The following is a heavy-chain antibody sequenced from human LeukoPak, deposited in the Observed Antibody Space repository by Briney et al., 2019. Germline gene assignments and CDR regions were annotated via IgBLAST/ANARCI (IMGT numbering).Heavy chain of an antibody. V-gene: IGHV4-34*01. CDR1: GGSFSGYY. CDR3: AKDIGSSTPRDY. Sequence: RTSETLSLTCAVYGGSFSGYYWSWIRQPPGKGLEWIGEIYHSGSTNYNPSLKSRVTILVDKSNNQFSLKLSSVTAADTAVYYCAKDIGSSTPRDYWGQGTLVTVSS. CDR2: IYHSGST. D-gene: IGHD6-13*01. J-gene: IGHJ4*02.